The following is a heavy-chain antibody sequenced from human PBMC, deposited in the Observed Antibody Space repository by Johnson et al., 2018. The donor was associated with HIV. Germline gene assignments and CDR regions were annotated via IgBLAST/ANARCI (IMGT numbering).Heavy chain of an antibody. D-gene: IGHD3-22*01. CDR3: ASLLYYYDSSGYLRDI. CDR1: GFTFSSYA. J-gene: IGHJ3*02. CDR2: ISHDGSNK. Sequence: QVQLVESGGGVVQPGRSLRLSCAASGFTFSSYAMHWVRQAPGKGLEWVAVISHDGSNKYYADSVKGRFTISRDNSKNTLYLQMNSLRAEDTAVYYCASLLYYYDSSGYLRDIWGQGTMVTVSS. V-gene: IGHV3-30-3*01.